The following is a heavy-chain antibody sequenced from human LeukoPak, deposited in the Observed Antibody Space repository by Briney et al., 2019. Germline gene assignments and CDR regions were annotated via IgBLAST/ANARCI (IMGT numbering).Heavy chain of an antibody. CDR1: GGSMSSGSYY. V-gene: IGHV4-61*02. Sequence: SETLSLTCTVSGGSMSSGSYYWNWIRQPAGKGLEWIGRIYTSGSTNYHPPLKSRVTISLDASKKQFSLKLTSVTAADSAVYYCARGNPLDYWGQGTLVTVSS. CDR3: ARGNPLDY. D-gene: IGHD1-14*01. J-gene: IGHJ4*02. CDR2: IYTSGST.